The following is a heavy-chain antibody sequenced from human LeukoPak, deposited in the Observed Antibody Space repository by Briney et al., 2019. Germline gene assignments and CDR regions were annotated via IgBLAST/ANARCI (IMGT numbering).Heavy chain of an antibody. CDR3: ARHQWDLTSRDYFDY. V-gene: IGHV4-39*01. D-gene: IGHD1-26*01. CDR1: GGSISSNSYY. J-gene: IGHJ4*02. Sequence: SETLSLTCAVSGGSISSNSYYWGWIRQPPGKGLEWIGSIYYSGSTYYNPSLKSRVTISVDASKNQFSLKLSSVTAADTAVYYCARHQWDLTSRDYFDYWGQGTLVTVSS. CDR2: IYYSGST.